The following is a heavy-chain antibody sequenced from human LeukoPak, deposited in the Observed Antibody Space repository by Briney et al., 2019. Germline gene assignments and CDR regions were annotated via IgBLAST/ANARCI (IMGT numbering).Heavy chain of an antibody. CDR3: ARVNYDILTGSPYYFDY. Sequence: GGSLRLSCAASGFTVSSNYMSWVRQAPGKGLEWVSVIYSGGSTYYADSVKGRFTISRDNSKNTLYLQMNSLRAEDTAVYYCARVNYDILTGSPYYFDYWGQGTLVTVSS. J-gene: IGHJ4*02. D-gene: IGHD3-9*01. CDR2: IYSGGST. V-gene: IGHV3-53*01. CDR1: GFTVSSNY.